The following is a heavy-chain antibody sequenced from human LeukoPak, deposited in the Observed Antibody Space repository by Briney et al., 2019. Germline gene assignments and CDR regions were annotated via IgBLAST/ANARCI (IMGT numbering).Heavy chain of an antibody. Sequence: SETLSLTCTVSGGSISSSSYYWGWIRQPPGKGLEWIGSIYYSGSTYYNPSLKSRVTISVDTSKNQFSLKLSSVTAADTAVYYCARVQRFGGYYYYMDVWGKGTTVTISS. D-gene: IGHD3-10*01. CDR1: GGSISSSSYY. J-gene: IGHJ6*03. CDR3: ARVQRFGGYYYYMDV. CDR2: IYYSGST. V-gene: IGHV4-39*07.